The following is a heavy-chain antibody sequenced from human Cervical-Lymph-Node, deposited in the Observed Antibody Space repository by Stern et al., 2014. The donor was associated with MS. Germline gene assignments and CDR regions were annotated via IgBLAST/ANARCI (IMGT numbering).Heavy chain of an antibody. J-gene: IGHJ5*02. V-gene: IGHV1-8*01. CDR3: ARVREYCSSTSCYGWFDP. CDR1: GYTFTSYD. CDR2: MNPNSGNT. D-gene: IGHD2-2*01. Sequence: QVQLVESGAEVKKPGASVKVSCKASGYTFTSYDINWVRQATGQGLEWMGWMNPNSGNTGYAQKFQGRVTMTRNTSISTAYMELSSLRSEDTAVYYCARVREYCSSTSCYGWFDPWGQGTLVTVSS.